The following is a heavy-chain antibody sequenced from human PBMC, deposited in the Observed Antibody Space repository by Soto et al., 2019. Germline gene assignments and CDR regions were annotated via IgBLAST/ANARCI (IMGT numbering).Heavy chain of an antibody. CDR2: IYYSGST. CDR3: AGMPRYNWNDWGGY. V-gene: IGHV4-61*01. J-gene: IGHJ4*02. Sequence: SETLSLACTVSGGSVSSGSYYWSWIRQPPGKGLEWIGYIYYSGSTNYNPSLKSRVTISVDTSKNQFSLKLSSVTAADTAVYYCAGMPRYNWNDWGGYWGQGTLVTVSS. D-gene: IGHD1-20*01. CDR1: GGSVSSGSYY.